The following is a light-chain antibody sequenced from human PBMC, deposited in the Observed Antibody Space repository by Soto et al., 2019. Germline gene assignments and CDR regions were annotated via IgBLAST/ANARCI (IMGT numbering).Light chain of an antibody. CDR3: QQYGSSPPNT. CDR1: QSVSSSY. CDR2: GAS. J-gene: IGKJ2*01. V-gene: IGKV3-20*01. Sequence: EIVLTQFPGTLSLSPGERATLSCRASQSVSSSYLAWYQQKPGQAPRLLIYGASSRPTGIPDRFDGSGSGTVFTLTISRLEPDDFAVYYCQQYGSSPPNTFGQGTKLEIK.